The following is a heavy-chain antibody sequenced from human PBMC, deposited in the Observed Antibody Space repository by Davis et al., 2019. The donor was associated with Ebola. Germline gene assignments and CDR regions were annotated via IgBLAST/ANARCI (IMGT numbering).Heavy chain of an antibody. Sequence: MPSETLSLTCAAYGGSLGNYYWSWIRQPPGKGLEWIGEINHSGSTNYNPSLKSRVTISVDTSKNQFSLKLSSVTAADTAVYYCARIRPRTRYCSGDSCYSFLDYWGQGALVTVSS. CDR1: GGSLGNYY. D-gene: IGHD2-15*01. V-gene: IGHV4-34*01. J-gene: IGHJ4*02. CDR2: INHSGST. CDR3: ARIRPRTRYCSGDSCYSFLDY.